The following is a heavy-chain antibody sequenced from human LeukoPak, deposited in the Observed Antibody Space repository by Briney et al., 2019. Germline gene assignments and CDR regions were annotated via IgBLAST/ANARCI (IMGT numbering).Heavy chain of an antibody. D-gene: IGHD4-17*01. V-gene: IGHV3-48*02. J-gene: IGHJ4*02. Sequence: GGSLRLSCAASGFTFSSYSVIWARQAPGKGLEWVSYVSSSGTTTYYADSVKGRFTISRDNGKNLVSLQMNSLRDEDTAVYYCAKDRVGYGVAYFDYWGQGTLVTVSS. CDR1: GFTFSSYS. CDR3: AKDRVGYGVAYFDY. CDR2: VSSSGTTT.